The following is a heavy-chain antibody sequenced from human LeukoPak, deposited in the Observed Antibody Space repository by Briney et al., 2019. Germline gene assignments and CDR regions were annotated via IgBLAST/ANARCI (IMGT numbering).Heavy chain of an antibody. J-gene: IGHJ5*02. CDR1: GYTLTELS. Sequence: ASVKASCKVSGYTLTELSMHWVRQAPGKGLEWMGGFDPEDGETIYAQKFQGRVTMTEDTSTDTAYMELSSLRSDDTAVYYCARTYYYDSSGPLMGWFDPWGQGTLVTVSS. V-gene: IGHV1-24*01. CDR3: ARTYYYDSSGPLMGWFDP. D-gene: IGHD3-22*01. CDR2: FDPEDGET.